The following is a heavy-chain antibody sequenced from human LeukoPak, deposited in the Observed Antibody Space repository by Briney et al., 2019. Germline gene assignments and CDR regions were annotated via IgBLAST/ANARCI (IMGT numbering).Heavy chain of an antibody. J-gene: IGHJ4*02. CDR2: VDPEDGEI. CDR1: GYTLTELS. V-gene: IGHV1-24*01. D-gene: IGHD1-26*01. CDR3: AIDVGELLTY. Sequence: ASVKVSCKVSGYTLTELSMHWVRQAPGKGLEWMGGVDPEDGEIIYAQKFQGRVTMTEDTSTDTAYMELSSLRSEDMAVYYCAIDVGELLTYWGQGTLVTVSS.